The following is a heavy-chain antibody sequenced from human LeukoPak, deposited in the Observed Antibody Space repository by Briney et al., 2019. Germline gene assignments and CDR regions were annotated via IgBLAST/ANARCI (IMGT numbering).Heavy chain of an antibody. CDR1: GFTFSSYG. J-gene: IGHJ6*02. CDR2: IWYDGSNK. CDR3: ARPTMNRKNPFYYYYYGMDV. D-gene: IGHD1/OR15-1a*01. V-gene: IGHV3-33*03. Sequence: GRSLRLSCAASGFTFSSYGMHWVRQAPGKGLEWVAVIWYDGSNKYYADSVKGRFTISRDNAKNSLYLQMNSLRAEDTAVYYCARPTMNRKNPFYYYYYGMDVWGQGTTVTVSS.